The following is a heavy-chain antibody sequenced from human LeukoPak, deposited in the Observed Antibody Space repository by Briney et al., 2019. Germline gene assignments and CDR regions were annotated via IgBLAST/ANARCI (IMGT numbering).Heavy chain of an antibody. V-gene: IGHV4-34*01. CDR1: GGSFSGYY. CDR3: ARKDGDG. CDR2: INHSGST. D-gene: IGHD5-24*01. J-gene: IGHJ4*02. Sequence: SETLSLTCAAYGGSFSGYYWSWIRQPPGKGLEWIGEINHSGSTNYNPSLKSRVTISVDTSKNQFSLKLSSVTAADTAVYYCARKDGDGWGQGTLVTVSS.